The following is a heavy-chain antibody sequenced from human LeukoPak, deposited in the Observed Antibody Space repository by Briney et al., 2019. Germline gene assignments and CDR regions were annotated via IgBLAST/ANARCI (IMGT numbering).Heavy chain of an antibody. Sequence: GGSLRLSCAASGFIFSSYWIHWVRHVPGKGLVWVSRINSDGSSTRYADSVKGRFTISRDNAKNTVYLQMNSLRAEDTAVYYCAREILVGQHLVAIFDYWGQGTLVTVSS. J-gene: IGHJ4*02. CDR1: GFIFSSYW. D-gene: IGHD6-13*01. CDR3: AREILVGQHLVAIFDY. CDR2: INSDGSST. V-gene: IGHV3-74*01.